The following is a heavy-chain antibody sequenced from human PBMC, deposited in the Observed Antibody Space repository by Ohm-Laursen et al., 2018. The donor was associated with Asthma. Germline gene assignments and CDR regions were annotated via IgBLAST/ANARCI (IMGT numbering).Heavy chain of an antibody. CDR1: GFTFRSYA. J-gene: IGHJ4*02. Sequence: SLRLFCAAFGFTFRSYAMHWVRQAPGKGLEWVAVGGSYYDGGLKYYADSVNGRFTVSRDDSKNTLYLQMNSLRPDDTAVYYCARVEAYCGGDCYYYYFDYWGQGTLVTVSS. V-gene: IGHV3-30-3*01. D-gene: IGHD2-21*01. CDR2: GGSYYDGGLK. CDR3: ARVEAYCGGDCYYYYFDY.